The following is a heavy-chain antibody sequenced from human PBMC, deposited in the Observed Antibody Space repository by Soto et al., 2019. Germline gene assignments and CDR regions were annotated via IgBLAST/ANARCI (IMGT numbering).Heavy chain of an antibody. D-gene: IGHD1-26*01. CDR1: GYTFTTYD. CDR2: MNPYSANA. V-gene: IGHV1-8*01. J-gene: IGHJ4*02. CDR3: ARLFRVRRGSGSDY. Sequence: QVQLVQSGPEVKKPGASVKVSCKASGYTFTTYDIHWVRQATGQGPEWMGWMNPYSANAGYAQKFQGRVTMTRNTSINTAYMELSSLKSEDTAIYYCARLFRVRRGSGSDYWGQGTLVTVSS.